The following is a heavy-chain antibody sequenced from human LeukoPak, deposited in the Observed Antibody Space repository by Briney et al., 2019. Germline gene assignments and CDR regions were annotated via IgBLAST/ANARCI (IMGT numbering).Heavy chain of an antibody. Sequence: WETLSLTCAVYGGSFSGYYWSWIRQPPGKGLEWIGEINHSGSTNYNPSLKSRVTISVDTSKNQFSLKLSSVTAADTAVYYCASIYSSSSGASYYYYMDVWGKGTTVTVSS. J-gene: IGHJ6*03. CDR1: GGSFSGYY. CDR2: INHSGST. V-gene: IGHV4-34*01. CDR3: ASIYSSSSGASYYYYMDV. D-gene: IGHD6-6*01.